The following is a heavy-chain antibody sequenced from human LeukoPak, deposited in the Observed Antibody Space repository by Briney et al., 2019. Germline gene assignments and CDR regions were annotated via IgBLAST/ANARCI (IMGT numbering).Heavy chain of an antibody. Sequence: GGSLRLSCAASGFTFSSYSMNWVRQAPGKGLEWVSSISSSSSYIYYADSVKGRFTIPRDNAKNSLYLQMNSLRAEDTAVYYCARSQWELPGDFDYWGQGTLVTVSS. D-gene: IGHD1-26*01. J-gene: IGHJ4*02. V-gene: IGHV3-21*01. CDR2: ISSSSSYI. CDR1: GFTFSSYS. CDR3: ARSQWELPGDFDY.